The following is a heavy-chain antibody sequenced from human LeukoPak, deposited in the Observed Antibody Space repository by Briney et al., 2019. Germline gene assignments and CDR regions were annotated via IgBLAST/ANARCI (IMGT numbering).Heavy chain of an antibody. CDR3: ARLLGPMIARGYFDY. Sequence: GESLKISCEGSGYRFATYWIGWVRQMPGKGLEWMGIIYPGDSDTRYSPSFQGQVTISADMAISTAYLQWSSLKASDSAMYYCARLLGPMIARGYFDYWGQGTLVTVSS. CDR2: IYPGDSDT. CDR1: GYRFATYW. D-gene: IGHD3-22*01. V-gene: IGHV5-51*01. J-gene: IGHJ4*02.